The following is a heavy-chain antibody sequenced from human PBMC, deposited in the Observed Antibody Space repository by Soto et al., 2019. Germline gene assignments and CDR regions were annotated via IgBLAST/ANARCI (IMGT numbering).Heavy chain of an antibody. CDR2: IYWDDDK. CDR3: AHLYWAAYGTRYYFDY. V-gene: IGHV2-5*02. Sequence: QITLKESGPTLVKPTQTLTLTCTFSGFSFTTDGMGVGWIRQPPGKALEWLALIYWDDDKRYSPSLKSRLTITKEASRNKVVLKLTNMDPADTATYYCAHLYWAAYGTRYYFDYWGQGTLVTVSS. D-gene: IGHD2-8*01. J-gene: IGHJ4*02. CDR1: GFSFTTDGMG.